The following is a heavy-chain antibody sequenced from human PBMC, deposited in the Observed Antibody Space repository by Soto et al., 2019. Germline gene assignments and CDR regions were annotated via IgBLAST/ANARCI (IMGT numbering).Heavy chain of an antibody. Sequence: EAQLLQSGGGLVPQGGSLRLSCVASGFAFGNYPMAWARQTTGKGLQWISRISGSGGMTDYVDSVRGRFTVSIDHSKDTVHLQMTSLRADDTAVYYCAKDRTMARGIRDFDIWGQGTTVTVSS. D-gene: IGHD3-10*01. CDR1: GFAFGNYP. CDR2: ISGSGGMT. CDR3: AKDRTMARGIRDFDI. J-gene: IGHJ3*02. V-gene: IGHV3-23*01.